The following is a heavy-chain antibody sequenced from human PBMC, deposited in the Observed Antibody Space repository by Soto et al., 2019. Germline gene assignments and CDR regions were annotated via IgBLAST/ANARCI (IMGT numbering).Heavy chain of an antibody. Sequence: ETLSLTCAVAGDSVTSNGWWSWVRQPPGKGLEWIGEAYHNGLTDYNPSLKSRVTMSVDTSKNEFSLKLTSLTAADTAIYYCARDAAVPGESDRFDYWGQGTLVTVSS. D-gene: IGHD6-19*01. V-gene: IGHV4-4*02. J-gene: IGHJ4*02. CDR3: ARDAAVPGESDRFDY. CDR1: GDSVTSNGW. CDR2: AYHNGLT.